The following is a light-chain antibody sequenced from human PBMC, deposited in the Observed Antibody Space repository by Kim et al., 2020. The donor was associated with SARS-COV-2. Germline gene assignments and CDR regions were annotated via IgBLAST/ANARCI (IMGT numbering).Light chain of an antibody. CDR2: GAS. J-gene: IGKJ3*01. V-gene: IGKV3-20*01. CDR1: QSVSSSY. Sequence: EIVLTQSPGTLSLSPGERATLSCRASQSVSSSYLAWYQQKPGQAPRLLIYGASSRATGIPDRFSGSGSGTDFTLTISRLEPEDFAVYYCQQYGSSPRFTFEPGTGVDIK. CDR3: QQYGSSPRFT.